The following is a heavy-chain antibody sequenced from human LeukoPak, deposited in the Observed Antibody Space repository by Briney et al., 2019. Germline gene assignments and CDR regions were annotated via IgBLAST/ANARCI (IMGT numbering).Heavy chain of an antibody. CDR2: IYYSGST. CDR3: ARGFYGSGSYYKSPFDC. Sequence: SETLSLTCTVSGGSISNYYWNWIRQPPGKGLEWIGYIYYSGSTNYNASLKSRVSISVDTSKNQSSLRLSSVTAADTAVYYCARGFYGSGSYYKSPFDCWGQGTLVTVSS. V-gene: IGHV4-59*01. J-gene: IGHJ4*02. CDR1: GGSISNYY. D-gene: IGHD3-10*01.